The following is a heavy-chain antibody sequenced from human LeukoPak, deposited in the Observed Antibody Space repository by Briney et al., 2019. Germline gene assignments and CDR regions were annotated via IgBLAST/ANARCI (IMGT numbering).Heavy chain of an antibody. J-gene: IGHJ4*02. Sequence: ASVKVSCKASGYTFTSYGISWVRQAPGQGLEWMGWISAYNGNTNYAQKLQGRVTMTTDTSTSTAYMELRSLRSDDTAVYYCARGLGGTENYYYDISGYYFEDYWGQGTLVTVSS. CDR1: GYTFTSYG. D-gene: IGHD3-22*01. CDR2: ISAYNGNT. CDR3: ARGLGGTENYYYDISGYYFEDY. V-gene: IGHV1-18*01.